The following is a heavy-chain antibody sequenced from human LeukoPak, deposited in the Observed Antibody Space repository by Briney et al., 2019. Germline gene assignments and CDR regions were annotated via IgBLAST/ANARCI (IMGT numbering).Heavy chain of an antibody. V-gene: IGHV4-31*03. Sequence: MPSQTLSLTCTVSGGSISSGGYYGSWIRQHPGKGLEWIGYIYYSGSTYYNPSLKSRVTISVDTSKNQSSLKLSSVTAADTAVYYCARDRFSYSSSSGVSKGLDYWGQGTLVTVSS. D-gene: IGHD6-6*01. CDR3: ARDRFSYSSSSGVSKGLDY. J-gene: IGHJ4*02. CDR2: IYYSGST. CDR1: GGSISSGGYY.